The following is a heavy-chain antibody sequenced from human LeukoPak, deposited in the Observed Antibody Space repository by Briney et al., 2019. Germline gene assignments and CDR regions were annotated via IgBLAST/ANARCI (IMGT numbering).Heavy chain of an antibody. D-gene: IGHD1-26*01. Sequence: GGSLRLSCAASGFTFSSYAMSWVRRAPWKGLEWVSTISVSGTSTYYADSVKGRFTISRDNSKNTLYLQMNSLRAEDTAVYYCAKTLSGTYYDWGQGTLVTVSS. CDR3: AKTLSGTYYD. J-gene: IGHJ4*02. CDR1: GFTFSSYA. CDR2: ISVSGTST. V-gene: IGHV3-23*01.